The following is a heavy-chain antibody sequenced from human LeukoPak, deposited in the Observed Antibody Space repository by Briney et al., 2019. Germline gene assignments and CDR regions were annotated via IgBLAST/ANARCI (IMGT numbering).Heavy chain of an antibody. CDR1: GFTFSSYA. V-gene: IGHV3-23*01. CDR3: AKDLYSNYGPADY. D-gene: IGHD4-11*01. CDR2: INGGGVNT. Sequence: GGSLRLSCAASGFTFSSYAMSWVRQAPGKGLEWVSTINGGGVNTHYADSVGGRFTISRDNSKNTLFLQMNSLRDEDTAVYYCAKDLYSNYGPADYWGQGNLVTASS. J-gene: IGHJ4*02.